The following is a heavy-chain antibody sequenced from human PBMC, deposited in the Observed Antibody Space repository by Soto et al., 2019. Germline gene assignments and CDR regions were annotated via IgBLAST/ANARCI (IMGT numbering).Heavy chain of an antibody. J-gene: IGHJ4*02. V-gene: IGHV2-5*02. CDR1: GFSLSTSGVG. Sequence: SGPTLVNPTQTLTLTCTFSGFSLSTSGVGVGWIRQPQGKALEWLALIYWDDDKRNSPSLKSRLTSTKDTSKNQVVLTMTNMDPVDTATYYCAHSRRTNIWGGDCWNYFDYWGQGTLVTVSS. CDR3: AHSRRTNIWGGDCWNYFDY. D-gene: IGHD2-21*02. CDR2: IYWDDDK.